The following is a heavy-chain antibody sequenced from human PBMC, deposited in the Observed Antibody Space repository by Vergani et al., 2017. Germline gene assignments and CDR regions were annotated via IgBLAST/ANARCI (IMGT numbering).Heavy chain of an antibody. CDR2: TYHSGRT. CDR3: ARFSPPPENWFDP. J-gene: IGHJ5*02. Sequence: QVQLQESGPGLVKPSGPLSLTCAVSGGSISSGGYSWSWIRQQPGKGLEWIGYTYHSGRTNYNPSLKSRVTISVDRSKNQFSLKLSSVTAADTAVYYCARFSPPPENWFDPWGQGTLVTVSS. V-gene: IGHV4-30-2*01. CDR1: GGSISSGGYS.